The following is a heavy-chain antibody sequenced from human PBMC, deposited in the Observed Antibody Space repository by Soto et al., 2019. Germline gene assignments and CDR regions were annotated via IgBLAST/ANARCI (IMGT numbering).Heavy chain of an antibody. V-gene: IGHV1-24*01. J-gene: IGHJ4*02. D-gene: IGHD6-19*01. CDR1: GYTLTELS. CDR3: ATVGWYGVLFDY. Sequence: GASVKVSCKVSGYTLTELSMHWVRPAPGKGLEWKGGFDPEDGETIYAQKFQGRVTMTEDTSTDTAYMELSSLRSEDTAVYYCATVGWYGVLFDYWGQGTLVTVSS. CDR2: FDPEDGET.